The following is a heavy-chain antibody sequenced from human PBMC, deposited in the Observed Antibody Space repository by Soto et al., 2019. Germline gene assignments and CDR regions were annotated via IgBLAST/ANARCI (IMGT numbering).Heavy chain of an antibody. CDR1: GFTFSSYG. D-gene: IGHD4-17*01. V-gene: IGHV3-33*01. CDR3: ARDWNDYGGKGMGAFDI. J-gene: IGHJ3*02. Sequence: VQLVESGGGVVQPGRSLRLSCAASGFTFSSYGMHWVRQAPGKGLEWVAVIWYDGSNKYYADSVKGRFTISRDNSKNTLYLQMNSLRAEDTAVYYCARDWNDYGGKGMGAFDIWGQGTMVTVSS. CDR2: IWYDGSNK.